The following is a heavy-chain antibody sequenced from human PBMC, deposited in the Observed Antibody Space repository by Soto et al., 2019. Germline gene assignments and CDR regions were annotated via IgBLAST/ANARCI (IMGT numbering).Heavy chain of an antibody. Sequence: SETLSLTCAVYGGSFSGYQWSWIRQPPGKGLEWMGEIKNSGSTNYHPSLKSRLTISVDLSKNQFSLTLTSVIAADTAVYYCARGRQYNALIRGFSHNWFDFWGQGSLSPSPQ. V-gene: IGHV4-34*01. CDR3: ARGRQYNALIRGFSHNWFDF. J-gene: IGHJ5*01. CDR2: IKNSGST. CDR1: GGSFSGYQ. D-gene: IGHD3-10*01.